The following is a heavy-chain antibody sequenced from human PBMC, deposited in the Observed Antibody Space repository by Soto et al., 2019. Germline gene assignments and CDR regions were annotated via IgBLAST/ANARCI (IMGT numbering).Heavy chain of an antibody. CDR2: IIPLFGTA. CDR3: ARLKGSYSSGYYYFDY. Sequence: SVKVSCKTSGGTFSTYAIYWVRQAPGQGLEWMGAIIPLFGTADYAQKFQGRVTITADESTSTACMELSSLRSEDTAVYYCARLKGSYSSGYYYFDYWGQGTLVTVSS. V-gene: IGHV1-69*13. D-gene: IGHD6-19*01. CDR1: GGTFSTYA. J-gene: IGHJ4*02.